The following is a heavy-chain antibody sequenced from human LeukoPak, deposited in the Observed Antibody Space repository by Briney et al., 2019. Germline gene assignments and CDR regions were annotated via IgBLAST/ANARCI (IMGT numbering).Heavy chain of an antibody. CDR2: IYYSGST. CDR1: GDSISGNY. V-gene: IGHV4-59*08. CDR3: ARDLGALAGNRNV. Sequence: PSETLSLTCMVSGDSISGNYWTWIRQPPGKGLEWIGYIYYSGSTNYNASLKSRVTISVDTSKNQFSLKLSSVTAADTAVYYCARDLGALAGNRNVWGQGTLVTVSS. D-gene: IGHD6-19*01. J-gene: IGHJ4*02.